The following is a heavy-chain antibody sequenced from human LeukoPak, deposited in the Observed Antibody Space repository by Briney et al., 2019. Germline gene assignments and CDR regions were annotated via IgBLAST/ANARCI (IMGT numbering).Heavy chain of an antibody. J-gene: IGHJ6*04. V-gene: IGHV1-69*13. D-gene: IGHD3-3*01. CDR2: VFPVFGSA. CDR1: GGTFSSFT. Sequence: SVKVSCKASGGTFSSFTISWVRQAPGQGLEWMGGVFPVFGSANYPQKFQDRVTITADGSTNTSYLELRGLRSEDTAVYYCAKDRPWGYDLWSGPESEYYYSLDVWGKGTTVTVSS. CDR3: AKDRPWGYDLWSGPESEYYYSLDV.